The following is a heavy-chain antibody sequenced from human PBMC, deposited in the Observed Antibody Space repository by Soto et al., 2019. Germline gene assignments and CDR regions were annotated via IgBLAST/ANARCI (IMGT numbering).Heavy chain of an antibody. CDR1: GFTFSIND. CDR2: ISNDGNNK. J-gene: IGHJ4*02. Sequence: LRLSCAASGFTFSINDMHWVRQAPGRGLEWVAVISNDGNNKYYADSVKGRFTLSRDNSKNMVYLQMDSLRVEDTAVYFCAKDHQTYNWDYLFDSWGPGTQVTV. D-gene: IGHD1-7*01. V-gene: IGHV3-30*18. CDR3: AKDHQTYNWDYLFDS.